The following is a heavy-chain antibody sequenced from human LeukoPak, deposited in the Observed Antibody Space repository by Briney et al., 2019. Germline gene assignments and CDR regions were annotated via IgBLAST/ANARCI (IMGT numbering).Heavy chain of an antibody. CDR3: AKGAPTYYYDSSGYCSFDY. D-gene: IGHD3-22*01. V-gene: IGHV3-30*02. J-gene: IGHJ4*02. CDR2: IRYDGSNK. Sequence: TGGSLRLSCAASGFTFSSYGMHWVRQASGKGLEWVAFIRYDGSNKYYADSVKGRFTISRDNSKNTLYLQMNSLRAEDTAVYYCAKGAPTYYYDSSGYCSFDYWGQGTLVTVSS. CDR1: GFTFSSYG.